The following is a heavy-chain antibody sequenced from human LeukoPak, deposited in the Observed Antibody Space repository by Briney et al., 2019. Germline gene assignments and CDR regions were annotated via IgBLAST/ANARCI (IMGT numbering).Heavy chain of an antibody. CDR3: AKVTIFGVVTSGWFDP. CDR1: GGTFSSYA. D-gene: IGHD3-3*01. CDR2: IIPIFGTA. Sequence: SVKVSCKASGGTFSSYAISWVRQAPGQGLEWMGGIIPIFGTANYAQKFQGRVTITADESTSTAYMELSSLRSEDTAVYYCAKVTIFGVVTSGWFDPWGQGTLVTASS. V-gene: IGHV1-69*13. J-gene: IGHJ5*02.